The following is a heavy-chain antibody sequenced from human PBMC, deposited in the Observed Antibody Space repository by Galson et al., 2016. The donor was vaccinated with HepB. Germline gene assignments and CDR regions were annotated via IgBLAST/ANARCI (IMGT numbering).Heavy chain of an antibody. CDR3: ARWPLGYCPSADCYTNDY. CDR1: GGSFSGFY. Sequence: SETLSLTCAVYGGSFSGFYWSWIRQSPGKGLQWIGEVNPGGSTHYNPSLKSRVTISADTSKNHFSLKLSAVTAADMAVYYCARWPLGYCPSADCYTNDYWGQGILVTVSS. V-gene: IGHV4-34*01. D-gene: IGHD2-2*02. CDR2: VNPGGST. J-gene: IGHJ4*02.